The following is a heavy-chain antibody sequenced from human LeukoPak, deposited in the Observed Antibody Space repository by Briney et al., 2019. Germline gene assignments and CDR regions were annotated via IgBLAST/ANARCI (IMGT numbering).Heavy chain of an antibody. CDR3: ARDRCSSTSCYSAFDI. J-gene: IGHJ3*02. D-gene: IGHD2-2*02. CDR1: GGTFSSYA. Sequence: ASVKVSCKASGGTFSSYAISWVRQAPGQGLEWMGGIIPIFGTANYAQKFQGRVTITADESTCTAYMELSSLRSEDTAVYYCARDRCSSTSCYSAFDIWGQGTMVTVSS. CDR2: IIPIFGTA. V-gene: IGHV1-69*01.